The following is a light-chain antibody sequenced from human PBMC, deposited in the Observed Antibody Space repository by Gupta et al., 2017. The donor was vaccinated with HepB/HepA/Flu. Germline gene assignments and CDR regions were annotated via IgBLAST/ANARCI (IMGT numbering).Light chain of an antibody. V-gene: IGLV1-44*01. CDR2: VNN. J-gene: IGLJ3*02. CDR3: AAGDASLGGHV. Sequence: QSVLTQPPSVSGTPGQRVSISCSGGSSNIGRYPVNWYQQLPGTAPRLLIYVNNRRPSAVPARFSGSKSATSASLAIIGLQAEDEADYYCAAGDASLGGHVFGGGTKLTVL. CDR1: SSNIGRYP.